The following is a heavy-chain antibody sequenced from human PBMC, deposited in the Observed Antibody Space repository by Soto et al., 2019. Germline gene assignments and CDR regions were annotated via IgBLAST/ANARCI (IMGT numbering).Heavy chain of an antibody. V-gene: IGHV3-48*03. CDR1: GLTFSSYE. CDR2: ISSSGSTI. Sequence: VGSLRLSCAASGLTFSSYEMNWVRQAPGKGLEWVSYISSSGSTIYYADSVKGRFTISRDNAKNSLYLQMNSLRAEDTAVYYCARDGIASRSRIREGVDYWGQGTLVTVSS. D-gene: IGHD6-6*01. CDR3: ARDGIASRSRIREGVDY. J-gene: IGHJ4*02.